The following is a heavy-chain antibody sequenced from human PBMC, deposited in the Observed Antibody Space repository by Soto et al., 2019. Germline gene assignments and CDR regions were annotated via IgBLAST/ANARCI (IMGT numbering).Heavy chain of an antibody. CDR2: ISSNGGST. D-gene: IGHD6-13*01. J-gene: IGHJ6*02. CDR3: VKGGIAAAPYYYYGMDV. Sequence: GGSLRLSCSASGFTFSSYSMHWVLQAPGKGLEYVSAISSNGGSTYYADSVKGRFTISRDNSKNTLYLQMSSLRAEDTAVYYCVKGGIAAAPYYYYGMDVWGQGTTVTVSS. V-gene: IGHV3-64D*06. CDR1: GFTFSSYS.